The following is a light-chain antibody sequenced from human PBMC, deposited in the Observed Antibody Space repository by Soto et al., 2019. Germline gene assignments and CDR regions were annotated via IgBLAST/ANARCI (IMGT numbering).Light chain of an antibody. V-gene: IGKV3-11*01. J-gene: IGKJ4*01. Sequence: EIVLTQSPATLSLSPGERATLSCRASQSVSSYLAWYQQKPGQAPRLLIYDASNRATGIPARFSGSGSGTDFTITSISLEPEDFAVYYWQQRSNWPPLTFGGGTKVEIK. CDR3: QQRSNWPPLT. CDR1: QSVSSY. CDR2: DAS.